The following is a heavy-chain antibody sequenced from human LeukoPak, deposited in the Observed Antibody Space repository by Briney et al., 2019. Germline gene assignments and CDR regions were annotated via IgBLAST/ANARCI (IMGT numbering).Heavy chain of an antibody. J-gene: IGHJ4*02. V-gene: IGHV3-74*01. D-gene: IGHD2-15*01. CDR2: ISTDGYAT. CDR1: GLAFSAYK. CDR3: VVGGSPGY. Sequence: GGSLRLSCAASGLAFSAYKMHWVRQAPRKGLVWVSRISTDGYATDYADFVQGRFTASRDNTKNTWSLEMNSLRAEDTAVYYCVVGGSPGYWGQGTLVTVSS.